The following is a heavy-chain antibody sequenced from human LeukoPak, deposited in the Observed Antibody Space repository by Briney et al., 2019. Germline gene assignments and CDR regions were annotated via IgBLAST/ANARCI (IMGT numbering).Heavy chain of an antibody. V-gene: IGHV3-53*01. CDR3: ARDVAATGWFDP. J-gene: IGHJ5*02. Sequence: GGSLRLSCAASGFTVSSNYMSWVRQAPGKGLERVSVIYSGGSTYYADSVKGRFTISRDNSKNTLYLQMNSLRAEDTAVYYCARDVAATGWFDPWGQGTLVTVSS. CDR1: GFTVSSNY. D-gene: IGHD6-13*01. CDR2: IYSGGST.